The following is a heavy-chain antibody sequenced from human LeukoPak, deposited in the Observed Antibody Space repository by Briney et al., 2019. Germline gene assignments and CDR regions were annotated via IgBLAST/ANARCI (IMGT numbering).Heavy chain of an antibody. CDR2: IGSGSGGRT. CDR3: AKEPSSSWYGGYYFDY. V-gene: IGHV3-23*01. D-gene: IGHD6-13*01. Sequence: GGSLRLSCAASGFAFSSYAMTWVRQAPGKGLEWVSGIGSGSGGRTYYADSVKGRFTISRDNSKNTLYLQMNSLRAEDTAVYYCAKEPSSSWYGGYYFDYWGQGTLVTVSS. CDR1: GFAFSSYA. J-gene: IGHJ4*02.